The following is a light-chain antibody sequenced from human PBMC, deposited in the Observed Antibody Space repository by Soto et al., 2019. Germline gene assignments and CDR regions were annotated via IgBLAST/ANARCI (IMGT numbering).Light chain of an antibody. J-gene: IGKJ4*01. CDR1: QRVGSNY. CDR3: QQRSNWLT. V-gene: IGKV3D-20*02. CDR2: GAS. Sequence: DIVLTQTPGTLSLSPGERATLSCRASQRVGSNYLAWYQQKPGQPPRLLIYGASTRATGIPARFSGSGSGTDFTLTISSLEPEDFAVYYCQQRSNWLTFGGGTKVDIK.